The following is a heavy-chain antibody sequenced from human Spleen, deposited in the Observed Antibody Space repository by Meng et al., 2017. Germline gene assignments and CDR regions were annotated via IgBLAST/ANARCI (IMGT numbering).Heavy chain of an antibody. J-gene: IGHJ5*02. CDR1: GGSISSIDW. D-gene: IGHD3-9*01. V-gene: IGHV4/OR15-8*02. CDR3: ARSAYAINNWFDP. Sequence: QVQLQESGPGLVKPSGTLSLTCVVSGGSISSIDWWRWVRQPPGKGLEWIGEIFHGGDTNYNPSLKSRVTIAIVKSKNQFSLKLSSVTAADTAVYYCARSAYAINNWFDPWGQGTLVTVSS. CDR2: IFHGGDT.